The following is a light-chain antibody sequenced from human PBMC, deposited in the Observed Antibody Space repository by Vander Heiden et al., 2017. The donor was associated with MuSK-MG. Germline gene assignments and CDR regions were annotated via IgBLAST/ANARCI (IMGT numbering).Light chain of an antibody. CDR1: QSISNY. CDR2: AAS. V-gene: IGKV1-39*01. J-gene: IGKJ3*01. Sequence: DIQLTQSPSSLSASVGDRVTITCRASQSISNYLNWYQQKPGKAPKLLIYAASILQGGVPSRFSGSGSGTDFSLTISSLQPEDFATYFCQQSYYTPLITSGPATKVDI. CDR3: QQSYYTPLIT.